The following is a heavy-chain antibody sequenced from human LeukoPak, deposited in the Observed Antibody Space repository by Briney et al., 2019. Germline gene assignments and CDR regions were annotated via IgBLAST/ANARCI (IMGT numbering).Heavy chain of an antibody. Sequence: SETLSLTCTVSGGSINNYYWSWIRQPAGKGLEWIGRIYTRGSTNYNPSLKSRVTMSVDTSKNQFSLKLSSVTAADTAVYYCARVIRGAARPGYVDVWGKGTTVTVSS. CDR3: ARVIRGAARPGYVDV. J-gene: IGHJ6*04. V-gene: IGHV4-4*07. CDR1: GGSINNYY. CDR2: IYTRGST. D-gene: IGHD6-6*01.